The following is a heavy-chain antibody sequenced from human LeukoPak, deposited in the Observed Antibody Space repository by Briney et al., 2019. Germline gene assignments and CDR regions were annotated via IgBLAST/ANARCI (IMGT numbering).Heavy chain of an antibody. CDR1: GYTFTSYD. CDR2: MDPNSGNT. Sequence: GASVKVSCKASGYTFTSYDINWVRQATGQGLEWVGWMDPNSGNTGYAQKFQGRVTMTRDTSINTAYMELSSLRSEDTAVYYCARYAVVAAMNWFDPWGQGTLVIVSS. D-gene: IGHD2-15*01. V-gene: IGHV1-8*01. CDR3: ARYAVVAAMNWFDP. J-gene: IGHJ5*02.